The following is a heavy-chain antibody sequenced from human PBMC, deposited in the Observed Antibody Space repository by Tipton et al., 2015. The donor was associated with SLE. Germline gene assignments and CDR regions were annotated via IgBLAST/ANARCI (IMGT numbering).Heavy chain of an antibody. V-gene: IGHV4-34*01. CDR2: IYYSGST. D-gene: IGHD5-12*01. Sequence: TLSLTCAVYGGSFSGYYWGWIRQPPGKGLEWIGSIYYSGSTYYNPSLNSRVSISIDTSKNQFSLKLTSVTAADTALYYCAREYRGFYRFNFWGQGTLVTVSS. J-gene: IGHJ4*02. CDR3: AREYRGFYRFNF. CDR1: GGSFSGYY.